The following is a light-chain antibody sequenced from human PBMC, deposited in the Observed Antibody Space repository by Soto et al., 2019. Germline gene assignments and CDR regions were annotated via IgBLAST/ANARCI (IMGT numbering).Light chain of an antibody. CDR2: AAS. J-gene: IGKJ4*01. CDR1: QAIGRH. V-gene: IGKV1-9*01. Sequence: DIQLTQSPSLLSASVGDRVTITCRASQAIGRHLAWYQQRPGTTPNLLISAASTLESGVPSRFSGSGSGTEYTLTINSLKDHDFVTIYFQHLNSYPLTFGGGTNVEIK. CDR3: QHLNSYPLT.